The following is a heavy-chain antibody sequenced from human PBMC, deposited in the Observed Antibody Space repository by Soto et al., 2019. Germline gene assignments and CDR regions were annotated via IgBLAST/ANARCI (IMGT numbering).Heavy chain of an antibody. V-gene: IGHV3-30-3*01. CDR2: ISSDGSNR. D-gene: IGHD1-7*01. CDR3: AKAPWNCAHTHYFDF. CDR1: GFIFSSYA. J-gene: IGHJ4*02. Sequence: QVQLVESGGGVVQPGRSLRLSCAASGFIFSSYAMHWVRQAPGKGLEWVAVISSDGSNRYYADSVGGRFTISRDNSENTVYLHMSSLTGDDTAVFYCAKAPWNCAHTHYFDFWGQGTLVTVSS.